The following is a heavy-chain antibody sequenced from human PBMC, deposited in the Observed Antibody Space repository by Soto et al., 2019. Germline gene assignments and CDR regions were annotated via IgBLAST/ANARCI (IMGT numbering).Heavy chain of an antibody. J-gene: IGHJ4*02. D-gene: IGHD3-3*02. CDR1: GYKFGSAW. CDR2: IKPGTSDI. Sequence: ESLKISCKGVGYKFGSAWIGWVRQMPGKGLEWMGIIKPGTSDIRYSPSCRGHVTISADEAVSTAYLQWSSLKASDTAMYYCARQLSRICDSWGQGTLVTVSS. CDR3: ARQLSRICDS. V-gene: IGHV5-51*01.